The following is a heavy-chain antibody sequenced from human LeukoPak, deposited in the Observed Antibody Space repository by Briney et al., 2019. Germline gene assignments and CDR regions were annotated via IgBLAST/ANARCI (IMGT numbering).Heavy chain of an antibody. CDR1: GGTFSSYA. J-gene: IGHJ6*03. Sequence: ASVKVSCKASGGTFSSYAISWVRQAPGQGLEWMGGSIPIFGTANYAQKFRGRVTLIADESPSPAYTEMSSLRSEDTAVYFCARGATRISGYYYYYMDVWGKGNTVTVSS. D-gene: IGHD2-15*01. CDR3: ARGATRISGYYYYYMDV. CDR2: SIPIFGTA. V-gene: IGHV1-69*13.